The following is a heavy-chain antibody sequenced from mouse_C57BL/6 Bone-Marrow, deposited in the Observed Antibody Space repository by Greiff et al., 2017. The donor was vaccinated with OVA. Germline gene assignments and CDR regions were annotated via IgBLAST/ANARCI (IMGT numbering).Heavy chain of an antibody. V-gene: IGHV1-66*01. CDR1: GYSFTSYY. J-gene: IGHJ2*01. CDR3: ARGYGSSSYYFDY. Sequence: QVHVKQSGPELVKPGASVKISCKASGYSFTSYYIHWVKQRPGQGLEWIGWIYPGSGNTKYNEKFKGKATLTADTSSSTAYMQLSSLTSEDSAVYYCARGYGSSSYYFDYWGQGTTLTVSS. CDR2: IYPGSGNT. D-gene: IGHD1-1*01.